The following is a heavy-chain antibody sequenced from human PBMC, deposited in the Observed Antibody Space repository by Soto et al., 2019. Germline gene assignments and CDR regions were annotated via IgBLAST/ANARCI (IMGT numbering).Heavy chain of an antibody. V-gene: IGHV3-11*01. CDR2: ISSSDSII. Sequence: QVQLVESGGGLVKPGGSLRLSCAASGFTFSDYYMSWIRQAPGKGLAWVSYISSSDSIIYYADSVKGRFTISRDNAKNSLLVQMNSLRAEDTAVYYCARDLGYYDSSGYFDYWGQRTLVTVSS. J-gene: IGHJ4*02. CDR3: ARDLGYYDSSGYFDY. D-gene: IGHD3-22*01. CDR1: GFTFSDYY.